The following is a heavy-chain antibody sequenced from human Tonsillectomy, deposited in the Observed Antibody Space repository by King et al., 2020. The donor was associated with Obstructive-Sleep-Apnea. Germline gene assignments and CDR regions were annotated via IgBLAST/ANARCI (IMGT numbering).Heavy chain of an antibody. CDR2: ISSSSSDI. CDR3: VRDVGSRWFNAFDI. CDR1: GFTFISYS. Sequence: VQLVESGGGLVKPGGSLRLSCAASGFTFISYSMKGVRQAPGKGLEWVASISSSSSDIYHADSVKGRFTISRDNAKNYLSLQMNSLRAEDTAVYYCVRDVGSRWFNAFDIWGQGTMVTVSS. V-gene: IGHV3-21*01. D-gene: IGHD6-13*01. J-gene: IGHJ3*02.